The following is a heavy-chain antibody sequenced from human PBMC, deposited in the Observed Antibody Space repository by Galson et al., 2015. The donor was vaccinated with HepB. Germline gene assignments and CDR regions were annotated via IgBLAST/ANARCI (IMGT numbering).Heavy chain of an antibody. V-gene: IGHV1-3*01. CDR2: INAGNGNT. J-gene: IGHJ4*02. CDR1: GYTFTSYA. D-gene: IGHD2-21*02. CDR3: ARDSWCGGDCYPLFDY. Sequence: SVKVSCKASGYTFTSYAMHWVRQAPGQRLEWMGWINAGNGNTKYSQKFQGRVTITRDTSASTAYMELSSLRSEDTAVYYCARDSWCGGDCYPLFDYWGQGTLVTVSS.